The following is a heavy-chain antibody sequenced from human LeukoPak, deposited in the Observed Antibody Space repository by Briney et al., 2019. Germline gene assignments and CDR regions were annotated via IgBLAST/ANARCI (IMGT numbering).Heavy chain of an antibody. D-gene: IGHD2-15*01. CDR3: ASPILSDAFDI. V-gene: IGHV3-30-3*01. Sequence: GGSLRLSCAASGFTFSSYAMHWVRQAPGKGLEWVAVISYDGSNKYYADSVKGRFTISRDNSKNTLCLQMNSLRAEDTAVYYCASPILSDAFDIWGQGTMVTVSS. CDR1: GFTFSSYA. J-gene: IGHJ3*02. CDR2: ISYDGSNK.